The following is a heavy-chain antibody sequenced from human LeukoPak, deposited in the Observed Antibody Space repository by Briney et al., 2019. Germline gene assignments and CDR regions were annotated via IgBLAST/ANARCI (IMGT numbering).Heavy chain of an antibody. D-gene: IGHD1-26*01. CDR2: ISGSAAGT. V-gene: IGHV3-23*01. CDR1: GFTFGDYL. J-gene: IGHJ4*02. CDR3: AKRPSGSYRALDY. Sequence: PGRSLRLSCTASGFTFGDYLMSWVRQAPGKGLEWVSGISGSAAGTYYADSVKGRFTISRDNSKNAVYLQMSSLRAEDTAVYYCAKRPSGSYRALDYWGQGTLVTVSS.